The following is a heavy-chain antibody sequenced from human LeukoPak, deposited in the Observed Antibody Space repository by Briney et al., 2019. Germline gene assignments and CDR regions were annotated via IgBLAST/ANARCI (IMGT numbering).Heavy chain of an antibody. J-gene: IGHJ6*03. V-gene: IGHV1-3*01. CDR2: INAGNGNT. D-gene: IGHD4/OR15-4a*01. Sequence: ASVKVPCKASGYTFTSYAMHWVRQAPGQRLEWMGWINAGNGNTKYSQKFQGRVTITRDTSASTAYMELSSLRSEDTAVYYCARDAGLTLSYYYYYMDVWGKGTTVTVSS. CDR1: GYTFTSYA. CDR3: ARDAGLTLSYYYYYMDV.